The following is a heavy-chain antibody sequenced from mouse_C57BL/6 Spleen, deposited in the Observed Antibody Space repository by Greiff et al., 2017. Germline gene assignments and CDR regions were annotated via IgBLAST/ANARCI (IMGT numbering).Heavy chain of an antibody. CDR3: ARFTTVVSYYAMDY. J-gene: IGHJ4*01. CDR1: GYSFTSYY. CDR2: IYPGSGNT. V-gene: IGHV1-66*01. D-gene: IGHD1-1*01. Sequence: QVQLKQSGPELVKPGASVKISCKASGYSFTSYYIHWVKQRPGQGLEWIGWIYPGSGNTKYNEKFKGKATLTADTSSSTAYMQLSSLTSEDSAVYYCARFTTVVSYYAMDYWGQGTSVTVSS.